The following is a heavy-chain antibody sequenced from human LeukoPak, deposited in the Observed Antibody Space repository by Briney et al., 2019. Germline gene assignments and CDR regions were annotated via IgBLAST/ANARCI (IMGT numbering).Heavy chain of an antibody. D-gene: IGHD3-10*01. V-gene: IGHV3-48*01. CDR3: AREIPTMVRGVIISGSNWFDP. CDR2: ISSSSSTI. J-gene: IGHJ5*02. Sequence: GGSLRLSCAASGFTFSSYGMHWVRQAPGKGLEWVSYISSSSSTIYYADSVKGRFTISRDNAKNSLYLQMNSLRAEDTAVYYCAREIPTMVRGVIISGSNWFDPWGQGTLVTVSS. CDR1: GFTFSSYG.